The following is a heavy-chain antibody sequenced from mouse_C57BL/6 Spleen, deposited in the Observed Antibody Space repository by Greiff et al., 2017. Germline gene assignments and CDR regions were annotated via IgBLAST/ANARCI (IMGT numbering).Heavy chain of an antibody. V-gene: IGHV5-12*01. Sequence: EVKLVESGGGLVQPGGSLKLSCAASGFTFSDYYMYWVRQTPEKRLEWVAYISNGGGSTYYPDTVKGRFTISRDNAKNTLYLQMSRLKSEDTAIYYCPRLYSNLYYFDYWGQGTTLTVSS. CDR2: ISNGGGST. J-gene: IGHJ2*01. D-gene: IGHD2-5*01. CDR3: PRLYSNLYYFDY. CDR1: GFTFSDYY.